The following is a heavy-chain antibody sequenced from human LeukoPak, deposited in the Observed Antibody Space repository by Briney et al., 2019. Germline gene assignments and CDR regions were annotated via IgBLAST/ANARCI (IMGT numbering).Heavy chain of an antibody. CDR1: GGFINNYY. J-gene: IGHJ4*02. CDR2: ISDSGST. V-gene: IGHV4-59*08. CDR3: ARHWGIAVAGFDY. Sequence: PSETLSLTCSVSGGFINNYYWSWIRQSPEKGLEWIGYISDSGSTNYHPSLTGRVTVSVDTSKNQFSLKVNSVTAADTAVYYCARHWGIAVAGFDYWGQGTLVTVSS. D-gene: IGHD6-19*01.